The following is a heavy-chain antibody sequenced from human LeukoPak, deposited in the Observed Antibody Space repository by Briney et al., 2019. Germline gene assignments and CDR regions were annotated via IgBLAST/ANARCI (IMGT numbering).Heavy chain of an antibody. Sequence: PGGSLRLSCAASGFTFSSYSMNWVRQAPGKGLEWVAVISYDGNYKYYADSVKGRFTISRDQSKNTLYLQMDSLRAEDTAVYYCAKVSGSGSYYGRYYWGQGTLVTVSS. CDR2: ISYDGNYK. CDR1: GFTFSSYS. V-gene: IGHV3-30*18. D-gene: IGHD1-26*01. J-gene: IGHJ4*02. CDR3: AKVSGSGSYYGRYY.